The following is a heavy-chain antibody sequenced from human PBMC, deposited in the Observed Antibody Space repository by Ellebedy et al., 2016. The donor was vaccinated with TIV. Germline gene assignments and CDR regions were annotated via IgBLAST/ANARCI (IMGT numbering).Heavy chain of an antibody. CDR2: INPDGSAE. J-gene: IGHJ3*01. CDR3: ARDPVGATDALDV. D-gene: IGHD1-26*01. CDR1: GLTFSSHA. V-gene: IGHV3-7*03. Sequence: GESLKISCAASGLTFSSHAMSWVRQAPGKGLEWVAHINPDGSAEYYVDSVKGRFTISRDNAKRSLFLQMNSLRVDDTAVYYCARDPVGATDALDVWGQGTVVTVSS.